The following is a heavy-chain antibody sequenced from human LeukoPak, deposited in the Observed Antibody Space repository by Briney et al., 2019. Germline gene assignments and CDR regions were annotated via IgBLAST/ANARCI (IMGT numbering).Heavy chain of an antibody. CDR1: GGSISSGSYC. D-gene: IGHD5-18*01. CDR2: IYTSGST. J-gene: IGHJ3*02. CDR3: ARERGYSYGLDGFDI. V-gene: IGHV4-61*02. Sequence: PSQTLSLTCTVSGGSISSGSYCWSWIRQPAGKGLEWIGRIYTSGSTNYNPSLKSRVTISVDTSKNLFSLKLSSVTAADTAMYYCARERGYSYGLDGFDIWGQATMVTVSS.